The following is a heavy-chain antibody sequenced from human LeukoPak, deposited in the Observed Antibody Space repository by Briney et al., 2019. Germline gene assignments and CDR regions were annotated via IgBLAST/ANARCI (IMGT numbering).Heavy chain of an antibody. CDR2: ISYDGSNK. CDR1: GFTFNNYG. CDR3: AKSHANSGTYHSFFDY. Sequence: GGSLRLSCAASGFTFNNYGMHWVRQAPGKGLEWVELISYDGSNKYYADSVKGRFTISRDNSKNTLFLQMNSLRPDDTAVYYCAKSHANSGTYHSFFDYWGQGTLVTVSS. D-gene: IGHD1-26*01. J-gene: IGHJ4*02. V-gene: IGHV3-30*18.